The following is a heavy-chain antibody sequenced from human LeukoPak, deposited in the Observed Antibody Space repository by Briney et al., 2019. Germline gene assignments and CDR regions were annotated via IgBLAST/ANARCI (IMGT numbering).Heavy chain of an antibody. J-gene: IGHJ6*02. Sequence: TPSETLSLTCTVSGGSISSYYWSWIRQPPGKGLEWIGNIYDRGSTKYNPSLKSRVTISVDTSKNQFSLRLSSVTAADTAVYYCARFSFYYYGMDVWGQGTTVTVSS. CDR3: ARFSFYYYGMDV. V-gene: IGHV4-59*01. CDR1: GGSISSYY. CDR2: IYDRGST.